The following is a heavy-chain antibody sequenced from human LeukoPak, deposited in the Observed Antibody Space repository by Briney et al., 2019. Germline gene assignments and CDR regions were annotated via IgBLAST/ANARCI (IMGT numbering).Heavy chain of an antibody. Sequence: ASVKVSCKASGYTFTVYYIHWVRRAPGQGLEWMGWIDPNSGGTNYAQKFQGRVTMTRDTSISAAYMELSRLRSDDTAVYYCARGIVDYGNDATRRFDPWGQGTLVTVSS. D-gene: IGHD4-17*01. CDR2: IDPNSGGT. CDR1: GYTFTVYY. V-gene: IGHV1-2*02. CDR3: ARGIVDYGNDATRRFDP. J-gene: IGHJ5*02.